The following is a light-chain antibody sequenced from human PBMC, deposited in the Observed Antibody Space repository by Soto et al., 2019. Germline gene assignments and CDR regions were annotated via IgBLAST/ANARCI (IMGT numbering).Light chain of an antibody. CDR2: EVS. Sequence: QSALTQPASVSGSPGQSITISCTGTSSDVGGYKYVSWYQQLPGKAPKVMIDEVSSRPSGVSNRFSGSKSGNTASLTISGLQAEDLSDYFCSSDTSSNTLVFATGTKLTVL. J-gene: IGLJ1*01. CDR1: SSDVGGYKY. CDR3: SSDTSSNTLV. V-gene: IGLV2-14*01.